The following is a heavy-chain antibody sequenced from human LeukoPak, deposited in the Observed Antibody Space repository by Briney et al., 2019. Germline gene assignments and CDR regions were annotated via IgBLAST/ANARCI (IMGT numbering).Heavy chain of an antibody. D-gene: IGHD3-10*01. Sequence: GGSLRLSCAASGFTFSSYWMHWVRQAPGKGLEWVSAISGSGGSTYYADSVKGRFTISRDNSKNTLYLQMNSLRAEDTAVYYCANPYYGSGSYRAHFDYWGQGTLVTVSS. J-gene: IGHJ4*02. V-gene: IGHV3-23*01. CDR2: ISGSGGST. CDR3: ANPYYGSGSYRAHFDY. CDR1: GFTFSSYW.